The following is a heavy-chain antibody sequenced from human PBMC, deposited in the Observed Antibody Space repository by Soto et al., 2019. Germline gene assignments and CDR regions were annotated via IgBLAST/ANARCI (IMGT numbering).Heavy chain of an antibody. CDR2: TYWNHDN. CDR1: GFSLGTTEMG. J-gene: IGHJ4*02. CDR3: VHRCKIYDCVWGDYRYDCFDD. V-gene: IGHV2-5*01. D-gene: IGHD3-16*02. Sequence: QITLKETGPPLVKPTQTLTLTCTFSGFSLGTTEMGVGWIRQPPGKALEWPALTYWNHDNHYSPSLESRLSITSDTSNNKVVPTITNIRPVNTAKYVCVHRCKIYDCVWGDYRYDCFDDWGQGSLVTVSS.